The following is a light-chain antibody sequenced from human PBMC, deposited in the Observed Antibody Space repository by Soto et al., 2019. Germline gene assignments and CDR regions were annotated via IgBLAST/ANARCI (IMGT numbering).Light chain of an antibody. CDR2: AAS. V-gene: IGKV1-12*01. CDR1: QSISSW. J-gene: IGKJ5*01. CDR3: QQANSFPIT. Sequence: DIQMTQSPSTLSASVGDRVTITCRASQSISSWLAWYQQKPGKAPKLLIYAASSLQSGVPSRFGGSGSWTDVTLTIDSLQTEDVATYFCQQANSFPITFGQGTRLEIK.